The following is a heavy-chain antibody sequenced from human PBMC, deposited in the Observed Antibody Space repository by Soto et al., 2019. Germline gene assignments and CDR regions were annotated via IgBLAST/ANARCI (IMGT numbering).Heavy chain of an antibody. CDR1: GYSFTSYW. J-gene: IGHJ6*02. D-gene: IGHD6-13*01. CDR2: IYPGDSDT. V-gene: IGHV5-51*01. CDR3: ARQGLATSSRHRDYYYYGMDV. Sequence: GESLKISCKGSGYSFTSYWIGWVRQMPGKGLEWMGIIYPGDSDTRYSPSFQGQVTISADKSISTAYLQWSSLKASDTAMYYCARQGLATSSRHRDYYYYGMDVWGQGTTVTVSS.